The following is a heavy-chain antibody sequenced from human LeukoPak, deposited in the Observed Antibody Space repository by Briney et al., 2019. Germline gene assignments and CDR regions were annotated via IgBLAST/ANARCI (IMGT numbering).Heavy chain of an antibody. D-gene: IGHD5-24*01. J-gene: IGHJ4*02. Sequence: PSETLSLTCTVSGGSISSYYWGWIRQPPGKGLEWIGYISNSGSTNYNPSLNSRVTISVDTSKNQFSLKLSSVTAADTAVYYCASLEMATITFDYWGQGTLVTVSS. CDR2: ISNSGST. CDR3: ASLEMATITFDY. CDR1: GGSISSYY. V-gene: IGHV4-59*08.